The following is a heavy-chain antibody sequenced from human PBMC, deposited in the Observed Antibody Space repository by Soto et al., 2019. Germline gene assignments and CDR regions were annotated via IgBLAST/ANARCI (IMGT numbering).Heavy chain of an antibody. Sequence: SETLSLTCAVYGGSFSGYYWSWIRQPPGKGLEWIGEINHSGSTNYNPSLKSRVTISVDTSKNQFSLKLSSVTAADSALYYCARGGDFWSGYFDYWGQGTLVTVSS. J-gene: IGHJ4*02. V-gene: IGHV4-34*01. CDR2: INHSGST. CDR1: GGSFSGYY. D-gene: IGHD3-3*01. CDR3: ARGGDFWSGYFDY.